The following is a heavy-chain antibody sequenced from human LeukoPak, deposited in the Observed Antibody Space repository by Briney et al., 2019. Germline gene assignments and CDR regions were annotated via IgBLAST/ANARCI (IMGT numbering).Heavy chain of an antibody. V-gene: IGHV3-9*03. J-gene: IGHJ4*02. Sequence: PGGSLRPSCAASGFTFDDYAMHWVRQAPGKGLEWVSGISWNSGSIGYADSVKGRFTISRDNAKNSLYLQMNSLRAEDMALYYCXKGSSXWXIGRFDYWGQGTLVTVSS. D-gene: IGHD6-13*01. CDR1: GFTFDDYA. CDR3: XKGSSXWXIGRFDY. CDR2: ISWNSGSI.